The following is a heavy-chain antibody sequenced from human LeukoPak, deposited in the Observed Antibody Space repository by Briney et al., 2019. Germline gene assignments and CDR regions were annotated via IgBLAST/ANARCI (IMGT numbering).Heavy chain of an antibody. CDR3: SLASGPPHEFDY. CDR1: GYTFTSYY. CDR2: INPSGGST. J-gene: IGHJ4*02. Sequence: ASVKVSCKASGYTFTSYYMHWVRHAPGQGLEWMGIINPSGGSTSYAQKFQGRVTMTRDMSTSTVYMELSSLRSEDTAVYYCSLASGPPHEFDYWGQGTLVTVSS. D-gene: IGHD6-25*01. V-gene: IGHV1-46*03.